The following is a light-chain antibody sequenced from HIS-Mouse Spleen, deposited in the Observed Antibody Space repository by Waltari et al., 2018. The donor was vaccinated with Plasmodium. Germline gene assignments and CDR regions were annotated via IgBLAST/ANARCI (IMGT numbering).Light chain of an antibody. CDR2: EDS. Sequence: SYELTQPPSVSVSPGQTARITCSGDALPKKYAYWYQQKSGQAPVLVIYEDSKRPSGIPERFFGSSSGTMATLTISGAQVEDEADYYCYSTDSSGNHRVFDGGTKLTVL. CDR3: YSTDSSGNHRV. V-gene: IGLV3-10*01. CDR1: ALPKKY. J-gene: IGLJ3*02.